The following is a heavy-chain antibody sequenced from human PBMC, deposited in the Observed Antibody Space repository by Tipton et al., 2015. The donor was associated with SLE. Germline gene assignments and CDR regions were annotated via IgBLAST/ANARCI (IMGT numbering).Heavy chain of an antibody. V-gene: IGHV3-30*04. Sequence: SLRLSCAASGFTFSTHNMHWVRQSPGKGLDWVPVMSSDGTLIYYSDSVKGRFTISRDNSKNMLYLQMNSLRAEDTAVYYCARDHFAGATYYYYYYMDVWGKGTTVTVSS. J-gene: IGHJ6*03. D-gene: IGHD1-26*01. CDR1: GFTFSTHN. CDR2: MSSDGTLI. CDR3: ARDHFAGATYYYYYYMDV.